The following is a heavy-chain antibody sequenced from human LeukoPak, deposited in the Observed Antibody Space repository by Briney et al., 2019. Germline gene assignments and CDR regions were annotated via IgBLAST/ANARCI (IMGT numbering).Heavy chain of an antibody. CDR1: GYTFTSYG. J-gene: IGHJ3*02. D-gene: IGHD3-22*01. CDR2: ISAYNGNT. V-gene: IGHV1-18*01. Sequence: ASVKVSCKASGYTFTSYGISWVRQAPGQGLEGMGWISAYNGNTNYAQKLQGRVTMTTDTSTSTAYMELRSLRSDDTAVYYCARVYYDSSGPGEDAFDIWGQGTMVTVSS. CDR3: ARVYYDSSGPGEDAFDI.